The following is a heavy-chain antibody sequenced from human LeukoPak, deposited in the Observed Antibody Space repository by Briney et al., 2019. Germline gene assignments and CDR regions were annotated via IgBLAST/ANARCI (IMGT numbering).Heavy chain of an antibody. Sequence: ASVKVSCKASGGTFSSYAISWVRQAPGQGLEWMGGIIPIFGTANYAQKFQGRVTITTDESTSTAYMELSSLRSEDTAVYYCASCTVPPDYYYYYMDVWGKGTTVTVSS. CDR3: ASCTVPPDYYYYYMDV. CDR2: IIPIFGTA. D-gene: IGHD4-11*01. J-gene: IGHJ6*03. V-gene: IGHV1-69*05. CDR1: GGTFSSYA.